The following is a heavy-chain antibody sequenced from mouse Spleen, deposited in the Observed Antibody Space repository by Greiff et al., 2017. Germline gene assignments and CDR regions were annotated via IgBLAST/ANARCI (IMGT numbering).Heavy chain of an antibody. V-gene: IGHV1-59*01. D-gene: IGHD3-3*01. CDR1: GYTFTSYW. CDR2: IDPSDSYT. J-gene: IGHJ4*01. CDR3: ARSGGAD. Sequence: QVQLQQPGAELVRPGTSVKLSCKASGYTFTSYWMHWVKQRPGQGLEWIGVIDPSDSYTNYNQKFKGKATLTVDTSSSTAYMQLSSLTSEDSAVYYCARSGGADWGQGTSVTVSS.